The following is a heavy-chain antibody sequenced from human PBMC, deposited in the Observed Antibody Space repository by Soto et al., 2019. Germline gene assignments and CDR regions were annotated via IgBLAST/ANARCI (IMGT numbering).Heavy chain of an antibody. V-gene: IGHV4-30-2*01. Sequence: TLSLTCAVSGGSISSGGYSWSWIRQPPGKGLEWIGYIYHSGSTYYNPSLKSRVTISVDRSKNQFSLKLSSVTAADTAVYYCARETEAGKGGGWFDTWGQGTLVTVSS. CDR3: ARETEAGKGGGWFDT. J-gene: IGHJ5*02. CDR2: IYHSGST. CDR1: GGSISSGGYS. D-gene: IGHD6-13*01.